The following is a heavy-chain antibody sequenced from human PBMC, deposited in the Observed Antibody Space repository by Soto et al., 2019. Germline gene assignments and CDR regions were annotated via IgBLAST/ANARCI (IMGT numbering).Heavy chain of an antibody. J-gene: IGHJ6*02. CDR2: ISYDGSNK. CDR3: AKDAGDIVVVVAATYYYYGMDV. CDR1: GFTFSSYG. Sequence: QVQLVESGGGVVQPGRSLRLSCAASGFTFSSYGMHWVRQAPGKGLELVAVISYDGSNKYYADSVKGRFTISRDNSKNTLYLQMNSLRAEDTAVYYCAKDAGDIVVVVAATYYYYGMDVWGQGTTVTVSS. V-gene: IGHV3-30*18. D-gene: IGHD2-15*01.